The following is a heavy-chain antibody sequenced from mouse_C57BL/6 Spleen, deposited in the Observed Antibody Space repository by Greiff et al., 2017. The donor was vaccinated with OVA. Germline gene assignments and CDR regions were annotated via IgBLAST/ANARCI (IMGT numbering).Heavy chain of an antibody. J-gene: IGHJ2*01. V-gene: IGHV1-64*01. CDR3: ARGDFTTAFDY. D-gene: IGHD1-2*01. CDR2: IHPNSGST. CDR1: GYTFTSYW. Sequence: QVQLQQPGAELVKPGASVKLSCKASGYTFTSYWMHWVKQRPGQGLAWIGMIHPNSGSTNYNEKFKSKATLTVDKSSSTAYMQLSSLTSEDSAVYYCARGDFTTAFDYWGQGTTLTVSS.